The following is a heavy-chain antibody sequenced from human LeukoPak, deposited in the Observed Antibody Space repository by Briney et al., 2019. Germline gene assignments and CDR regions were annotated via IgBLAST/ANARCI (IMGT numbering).Heavy chain of an antibody. CDR3: ARHPFQYPFDH. Sequence: ASETLSLTCTVSGASVSSDYWSWIRQSPVKGLEWIGYIYHSGHTMSNPSLKSRVSLSLDTSNNQFSLKLSSVTAADTAVYYCARHPFQYPFDHWGQGTVVSVSS. J-gene: IGHJ5*02. CDR2: IYHSGHT. V-gene: IGHV4-59*08. CDR1: GASVSSDY. D-gene: IGHD2/OR15-2a*01.